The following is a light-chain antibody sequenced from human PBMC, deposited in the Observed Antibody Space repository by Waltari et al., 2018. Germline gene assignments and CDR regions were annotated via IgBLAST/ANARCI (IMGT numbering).Light chain of an antibody. J-gene: IGKJ2*01. V-gene: IGKV1-5*03. CDR2: KAS. CDR1: QSISNW. Sequence: DVQMTQSPSTMSAFVGDRVTITCRASQSISNWLAWYQQKPGRAPTLLIYKASNLHSGVPSRFSGSGSGTDFTLTINSLEPEDFAVYYCQQRGNWPSGYTFGQGTKLEIK. CDR3: QQRGNWPSGYT.